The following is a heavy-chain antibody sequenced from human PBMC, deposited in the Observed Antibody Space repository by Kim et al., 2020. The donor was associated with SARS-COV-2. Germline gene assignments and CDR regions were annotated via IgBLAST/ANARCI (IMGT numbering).Heavy chain of an antibody. CDR1: GGSISSSSYY. J-gene: IGHJ3*02. Sequence: SETLSLTCTVSGGSISSSSYYWGWIRQPPGKGLEWIGSIYYSGSTYYNPSLKSRVTISVDTSKNQFSLKLSSVTAADTAVYYCARFEVGATTSAFDIWGQGTMVTVSS. CDR3: ARFEVGATTSAFDI. CDR2: IYYSGST. D-gene: IGHD1-26*01. V-gene: IGHV4-39*01.